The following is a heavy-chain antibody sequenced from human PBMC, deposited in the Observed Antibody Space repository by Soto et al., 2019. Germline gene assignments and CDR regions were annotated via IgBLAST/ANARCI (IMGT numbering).Heavy chain of an antibody. D-gene: IGHD2-2*01. Sequence: GGSLRLSCAASGFTFSSYAMSWVRQAPGKGLEWVSVISGSGGDTYYADSVKGRFTISRDNSKNTLSLQMNSLRAEDTAVYYCAKARGSSTPAPGSYWGQGTLVTVSS. CDR2: ISGSGGDT. V-gene: IGHV3-23*01. J-gene: IGHJ1*01. CDR1: GFTFSSYA. CDR3: AKARGSSTPAPGSY.